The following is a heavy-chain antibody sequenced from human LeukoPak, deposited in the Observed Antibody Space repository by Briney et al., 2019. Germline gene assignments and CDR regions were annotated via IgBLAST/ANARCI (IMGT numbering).Heavy chain of an antibody. Sequence: GGSLRLSCAASGFTFSSYSMNWVRQAPGKGLEWVSSISSSSSYIYYADSVKGRFTISRDNAKNSLYLQMNSLRAEDTAIYYCAKGLEKESRLDYWGQGTLVTVSS. CDR2: ISSSSSYI. J-gene: IGHJ4*02. CDR3: AKGLEKESRLDY. CDR1: GFTFSSYS. D-gene: IGHD1-1*01. V-gene: IGHV3-21*04.